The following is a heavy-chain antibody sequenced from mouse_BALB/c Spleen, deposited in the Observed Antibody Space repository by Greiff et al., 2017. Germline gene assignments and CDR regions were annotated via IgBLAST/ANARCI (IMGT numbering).Heavy chain of an antibody. Sequence: EVMLVESGGGLVQPGGSRKLSCAASGFTFSSFGMHWVRQAPEKGLEWVAYISSGSSTIYYADTVKGRFTISRDNPKNTLFLQMTSLRSEDTAMYYCARKPNWAYAMDYWGQGTSVTVSS. J-gene: IGHJ4*01. D-gene: IGHD4-1*01. CDR3: ARKPNWAYAMDY. CDR1: GFTFSSFG. V-gene: IGHV5-17*02. CDR2: ISSGSSTI.